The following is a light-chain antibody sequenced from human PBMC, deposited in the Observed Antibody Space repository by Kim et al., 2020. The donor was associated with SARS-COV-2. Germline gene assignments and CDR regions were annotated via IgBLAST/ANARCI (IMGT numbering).Light chain of an antibody. CDR1: QSVSSN. Sequence: EMVMTQSPATLSISPGERATLSCRASQSVSSNLAWYQQRPGQAPRLLIYGASTRATGIPARFSGSGSGTEFTLSISSLQSEDFAVYYCQQYNDWPPELTFGGGTKLEI. V-gene: IGKV3-15*01. CDR3: QQYNDWPPELT. CDR2: GAS. J-gene: IGKJ4*01.